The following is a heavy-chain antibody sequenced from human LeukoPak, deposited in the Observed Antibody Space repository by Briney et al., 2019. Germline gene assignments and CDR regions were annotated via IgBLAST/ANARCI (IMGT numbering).Heavy chain of an antibody. V-gene: IGHV4-4*07. J-gene: IGHJ4*02. CDR3: ARDLYYYDSSGYYSYYFDY. Sequence: SETLSLTCTVSGASISSYYWSWIRQPAGKGLEWIGRIYTSGSTNYNPSLKSRVTISVDTSKNQFSLKLNSVTAADTAVYYCARDLYYYDSSGYYSYYFDYWGQGTLVTVSS. D-gene: IGHD3-22*01. CDR2: IYTSGST. CDR1: GASISSYY.